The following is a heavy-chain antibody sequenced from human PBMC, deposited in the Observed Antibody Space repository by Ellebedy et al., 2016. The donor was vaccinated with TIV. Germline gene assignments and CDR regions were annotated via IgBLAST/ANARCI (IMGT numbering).Heavy chain of an antibody. CDR3: ARPRDCSSTICAGQGFDV. V-gene: IGHV4-34*01. D-gene: IGHD2-2*01. CDR1: GGSFDTFY. J-gene: IGHJ6*02. CDR2: IDYIGRT. Sequence: MPGGSLRLSCAVYGGSFDTFYWTWIRQPPGKGLEWIGEIDYIGRTKYNPSLKSRVTISAATSKNQFPLKMTSVTAGDTAVYYCARPRDCSSTICAGQGFDVWGQGTTVIVSS.